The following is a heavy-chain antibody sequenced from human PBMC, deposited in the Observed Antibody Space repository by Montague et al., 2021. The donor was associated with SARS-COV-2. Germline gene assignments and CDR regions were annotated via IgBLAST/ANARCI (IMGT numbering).Heavy chain of an antibody. CDR1: GDPIMTTNW. CDR3: VRAGGLDNRPPV. Sequence: SETLSLTCAVSGDPIMTTNWWSWVRQPPGKGLEWIGEIYQSGSTNYNPSLKSRVTMSIDKSKNQFSLELNSVTAADTALYYCVRAGGLDNRPPVWGQGALVIVSS. V-gene: IGHV4-4*02. D-gene: IGHD3/OR15-3a*01. CDR2: IYQSGST. J-gene: IGHJ1*01.